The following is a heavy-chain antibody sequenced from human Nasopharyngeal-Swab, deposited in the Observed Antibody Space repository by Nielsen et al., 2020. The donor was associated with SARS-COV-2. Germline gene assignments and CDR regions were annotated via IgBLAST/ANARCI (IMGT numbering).Heavy chain of an antibody. CDR1: GFTFSNFA. V-gene: IGHV3-23*01. Sequence: GGSLRLSCAASGFTFSNFAMSWVRQAPGKGLEWVSSISGGSANTYYADFVKGRFTISRDSSTNTLYLQMNNVRAEDTAVYYCARDLGGGYCTTTNCPGSWGQGTLVTVSS. J-gene: IGHJ1*01. CDR3: ARDLGGGYCTTTNCPGS. CDR2: ISGGSANT. D-gene: IGHD2-2*01.